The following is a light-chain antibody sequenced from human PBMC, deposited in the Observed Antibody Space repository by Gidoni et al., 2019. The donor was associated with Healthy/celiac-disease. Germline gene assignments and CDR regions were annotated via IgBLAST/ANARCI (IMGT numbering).Light chain of an antibody. V-gene: IGKV1-9*01. CDR2: AAS. Sequence: DIQLTQSPSFLSASVGDRVTITCRASQGISSYLAWYQQKPGKAPKLLIYAASTLQSGVPSRFSGSGSGTEFTLTISSLQPEDFATYYCQQPVXLXQGTXVEIK. CDR3: QQPVX. CDR1: QGISSY. J-gene: IGKJ1*01.